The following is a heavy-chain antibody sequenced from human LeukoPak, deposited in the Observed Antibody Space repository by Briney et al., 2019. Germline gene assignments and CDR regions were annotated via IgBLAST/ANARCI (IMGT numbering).Heavy chain of an antibody. CDR2: IYPGDSDT. Sequence: GESLKISCKGSGYSFTSYWIGWVRQMPGKGLEWMGIIYPGDSDTRYSPSFQGQVTISADKSISTAYLQWSSLKASDTAMYYCARRGIERLHYYYYYYMDVWGKGTTVTVSS. CDR3: ARRGIERLHYYYYYYMDV. CDR1: GYSFTSYW. V-gene: IGHV5-51*01. J-gene: IGHJ6*03. D-gene: IGHD3-16*01.